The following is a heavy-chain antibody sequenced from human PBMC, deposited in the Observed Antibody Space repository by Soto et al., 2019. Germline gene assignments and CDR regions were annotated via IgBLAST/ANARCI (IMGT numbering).Heavy chain of an antibody. D-gene: IGHD4-17*01. Sequence: QVQLQESGPGLVKPSQTLSLTCTVSGGSISSGGYYWSWIRQHPGKGLEWIGYMYYSGSTYYNPSLECRVTISVDTSKNQFSLKLSSVTAADTAVYYCAGSTVEEYYYYGMDVWGQGPTVTVSS. J-gene: IGHJ6*02. CDR1: GGSISSGGYY. CDR2: MYYSGST. CDR3: AGSTVEEYYYYGMDV. V-gene: IGHV4-31*03.